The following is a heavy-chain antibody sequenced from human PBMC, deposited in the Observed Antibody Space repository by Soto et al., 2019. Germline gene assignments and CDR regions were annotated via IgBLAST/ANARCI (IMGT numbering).Heavy chain of an antibody. CDR3: GGYYVVTGYHGYGMDV. CDR1: GFSLSTGGVG. CDR2: IYWNDDK. D-gene: IGHD3-9*01. Sequence: SCPTRVNPTQTLTLTCTFSGFSLSTGGVGVGWIRQPPGKAPEWLALIYWNDDKRYSPSLNSRLTITKDTSKNQVVLTMSNMEPVDKATYYCGGYYVVTGYHGYGMDVWGQVTTVTVA. V-gene: IGHV2-5*01. J-gene: IGHJ6*02.